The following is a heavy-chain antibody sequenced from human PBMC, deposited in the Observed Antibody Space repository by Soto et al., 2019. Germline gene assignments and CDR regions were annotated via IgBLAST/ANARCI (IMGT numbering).Heavy chain of an antibody. Sequence: XXSLRLTCAASGFTFSTYAMSWVLQAPGKGLEWVSAISGSGGSTYYADSVKGRFTISRDNSKNTLFLQMNSLRAEDTAVYYCAKDLDITAAEKVFDYWGQGTLVTVSS. CDR2: ISGSGGST. J-gene: IGHJ4*02. CDR3: AKDLDITAAEKVFDY. V-gene: IGHV3-23*01. D-gene: IGHD1-20*01. CDR1: GFTFSTYA.